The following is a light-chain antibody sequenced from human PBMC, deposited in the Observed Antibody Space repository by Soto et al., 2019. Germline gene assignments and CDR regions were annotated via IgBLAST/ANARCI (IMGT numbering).Light chain of an antibody. J-gene: IGKJ1*01. CDR3: QQYYHWRT. CDR1: QDIGTK. Sequence: EIVMTQSPAILSVSPGERSTLSCRSSQDIGTKLAWYQQKPGQAPSLLMYDVSTMASAAPARFSGSGSGSEYTLTISSLQSEDFAIYYCQQYYHWRTFGQGTRVEIK. CDR2: DVS. V-gene: IGKV3-15*01.